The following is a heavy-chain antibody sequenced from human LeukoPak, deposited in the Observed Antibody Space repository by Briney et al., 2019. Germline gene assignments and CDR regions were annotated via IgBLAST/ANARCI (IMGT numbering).Heavy chain of an antibody. CDR1: GFTFSSSA. V-gene: IGHV3-30-3*01. Sequence: PGRSLRLSCAASGFTFSSSAMHWVRQAPGKGLEWVAVISYDGSNKYYADSVKGRFTISRDNSKNTLYLQMNSLRAEDTAVYYCARDRDWNDAFDYWGQGTLVTVSS. D-gene: IGHD1-1*01. CDR3: ARDRDWNDAFDY. J-gene: IGHJ4*02. CDR2: ISYDGSNK.